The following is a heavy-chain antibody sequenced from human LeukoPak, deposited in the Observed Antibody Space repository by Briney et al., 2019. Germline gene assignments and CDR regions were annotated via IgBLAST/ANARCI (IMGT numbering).Heavy chain of an antibody. CDR1: GFTFSSYA. V-gene: IGHV3-23*01. CDR3: AKLRGRAVAGTDWFDP. Sequence: GGSLSLSCAASGFTFSSYALGWVRRPQGKGLGWVSPISGSSSSTYYADSVKGRFTISRDNSKNTLYLQMNSLGAEDTAVYYCAKLRGRAVAGTDWFDPWGQGTLVTVSS. CDR2: ISGSSSST. D-gene: IGHD6-19*01. J-gene: IGHJ5*02.